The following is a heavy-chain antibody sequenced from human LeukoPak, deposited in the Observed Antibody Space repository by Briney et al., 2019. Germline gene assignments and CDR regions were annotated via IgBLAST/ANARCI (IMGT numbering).Heavy chain of an antibody. CDR2: IYSGGST. V-gene: IGHV3-53*01. J-gene: IGHJ4*02. Sequence: PGGSLRLSCAASGFTVSSNYMSWVRQAPGKGLEWVSVIYSGGSTYYADSVKGRFTISRDNSKNTLYLQMNSLRAEDTAVYYCARMGGSSSWYPLDYWGQGTLVTVSS. CDR3: ARMGGSSSWYPLDY. D-gene: IGHD6-13*01. CDR1: GFTVSSNY.